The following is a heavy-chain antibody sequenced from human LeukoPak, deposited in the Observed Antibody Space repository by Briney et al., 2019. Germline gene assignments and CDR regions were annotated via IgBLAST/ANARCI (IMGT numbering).Heavy chain of an antibody. Sequence: ASVTVSCKASGYTFTSYGISWVRQAPGQGRAWMGWISAYNGNTNYAQKLQGRVTMTTDTSTSKAYMELRSLRSDDTAVYYCARYDYGDYVKDAFDIWGQGTMVTVSS. D-gene: IGHD4-17*01. CDR3: ARYDYGDYVKDAFDI. J-gene: IGHJ3*02. CDR1: GYTFTSYG. CDR2: ISAYNGNT. V-gene: IGHV1-18*01.